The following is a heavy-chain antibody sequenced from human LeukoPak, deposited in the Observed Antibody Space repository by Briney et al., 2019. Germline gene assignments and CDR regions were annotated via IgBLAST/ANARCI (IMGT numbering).Heavy chain of an antibody. CDR1: GYSISSGYY. CDR2: IYYSGST. CDR3: ARDKGGWYFDY. Sequence: KSSETLSLTCTVSGYSISSGYYWGWIRRAPGKWLEWIGGIYYSGSTYYNPSLMRRVIILAEMCKKNFSLKMLSVTAAATAVYYFARDKGGWYFDYWGQGTLVTVSS. D-gene: IGHD6-19*01. V-gene: IGHV4-38-2*02. J-gene: IGHJ4*02.